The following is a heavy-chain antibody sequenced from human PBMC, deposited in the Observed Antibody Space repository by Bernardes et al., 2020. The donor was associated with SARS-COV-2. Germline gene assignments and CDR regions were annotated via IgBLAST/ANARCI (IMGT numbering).Heavy chain of an antibody. CDR3: ARSRRGVIVTSDY. Sequence: GGSLRLSCVVSGFSFSSYGMHWVRQAPGMGLEWVAVIWSDGSNKDYADSVKGRFTISRDNSKNTLYLQMNSLRAEDTAVYYCARSRRGVIVTSDYWGQGTLVTVSS. CDR1: GFSFSSYG. D-gene: IGHD3-16*02. J-gene: IGHJ4*02. CDR2: IWSDGSNK. V-gene: IGHV3-33*01.